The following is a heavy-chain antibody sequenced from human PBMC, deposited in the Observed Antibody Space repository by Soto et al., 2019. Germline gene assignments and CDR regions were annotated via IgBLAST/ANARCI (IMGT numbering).Heavy chain of an antibody. D-gene: IGHD2-2*02. CDR3: ARDRQPSIVVVPAAIRGGPNWFDP. V-gene: IGHV1-18*01. CDR2: ISAYNGNT. Sequence: ASVKVSCKASGYTFTSYGISWVRQAPGQGLEWMGWISAYNGNTNYAQKLQGRVTMTTDTSTSTAYMELRSLRSDDTAVYYCARDRQPSIVVVPAAIRGGPNWFDPWGQGTLVTVSS. CDR1: GYTFTSYG. J-gene: IGHJ5*02.